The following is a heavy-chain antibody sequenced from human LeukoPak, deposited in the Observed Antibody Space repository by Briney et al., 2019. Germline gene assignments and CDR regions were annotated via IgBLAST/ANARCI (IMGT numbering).Heavy chain of an antibody. Sequence: PSETLSLTCTVSGGSISSYYWSWIRQPPGKGLEWIGYIYYSGSTNYNPSLKSRVTISVDTSKNQFSLKLSSVTAADTAVYYCARGSGTTGTIYMDVWGKGITVTVSS. CDR3: ARGSGTTGTIYMDV. J-gene: IGHJ6*03. V-gene: IGHV4-59*01. D-gene: IGHD1-1*01. CDR2: IYYSGST. CDR1: GGSISSYY.